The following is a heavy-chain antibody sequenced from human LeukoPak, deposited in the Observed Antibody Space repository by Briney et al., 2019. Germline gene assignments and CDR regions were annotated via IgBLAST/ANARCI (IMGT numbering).Heavy chain of an antibody. Sequence: GGSLRLSCAASGFIFSSFGMHWVRQAPGKGLEWAAFIQDDESNKFYADSVKGRFTISRDNSKNTLFLQMNSLRPEDTALYYCAKQMVERPHYYYMDVWGKGTTVTVSS. CDR2: IQDDESNK. D-gene: IGHD2-15*01. V-gene: IGHV3-30*02. CDR1: GFIFSSFG. J-gene: IGHJ6*03. CDR3: AKQMVERPHYYYMDV.